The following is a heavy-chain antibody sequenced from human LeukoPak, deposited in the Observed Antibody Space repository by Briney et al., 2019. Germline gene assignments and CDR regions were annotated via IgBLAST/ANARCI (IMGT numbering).Heavy chain of an antibody. D-gene: IGHD6-13*01. V-gene: IGHV3-23*01. CDR3: AKDRQQLANLDY. CDR2: ISGSGGST. J-gene: IGHJ4*02. Sequence: AGSLRLSCAASGFTFSTYGMSWVRQPPGKGLEWVSGISGSGGSTYYADSVKGRFTISRDNSENTLYLQMNRLRAEDTARYYCAKDRQQLANLDYWGQGNGVTVSS. CDR1: GFTFSTYG.